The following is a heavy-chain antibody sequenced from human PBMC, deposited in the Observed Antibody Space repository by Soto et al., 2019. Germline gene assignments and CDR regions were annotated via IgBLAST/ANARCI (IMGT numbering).Heavy chain of an antibody. Sequence: ASVKVSCKASGYTFTSYAMHWVRQAPGQRLEWMGWINAGNGNTKYSQKFQGRVTITRDTSASTAYMELSSLRPEDTALYFCARQGFGAIHGLVDVWGQGTTVTVSS. V-gene: IGHV1-3*01. CDR1: GYTFTSYA. CDR3: ARQGFGAIHGLVDV. J-gene: IGHJ6*02. CDR2: INAGNGNT. D-gene: IGHD3-10*01.